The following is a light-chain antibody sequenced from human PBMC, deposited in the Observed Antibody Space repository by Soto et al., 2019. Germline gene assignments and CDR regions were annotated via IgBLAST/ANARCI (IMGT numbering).Light chain of an antibody. Sequence: QSALTQPPSVSGAPGQRVTISCTGSSSNIGAGYGVHWYIQLPGTAHKLLVYGDSNRPSGVPDRFSGSKSDTSASLAITGLQAEDEADYYCQSYDSSLSGVIFGGGTKVTVL. J-gene: IGLJ2*01. CDR1: SSNIGAGYG. V-gene: IGLV1-40*01. CDR2: GDS. CDR3: QSYDSSLSGVI.